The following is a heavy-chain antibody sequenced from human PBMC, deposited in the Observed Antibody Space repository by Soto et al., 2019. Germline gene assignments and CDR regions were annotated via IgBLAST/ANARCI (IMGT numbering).Heavy chain of an antibody. D-gene: IGHD6-19*01. CDR2: IVVGSGDT. V-gene: IGHV1-58*01. CDR1: GFTFTNSA. CDR3: EAGPQNTGWSTSGVY. Sequence: GASVKVSCKASGFTFTNSAVQWMRQARGHRPEWIGWIVVGSGDTSCAQKFQERVTITRDMSTSTAYMELSSLTSDDTAVYYCEAGPQNTGWSTSGVYCGPGTLVTVSS. J-gene: IGHJ4*02.